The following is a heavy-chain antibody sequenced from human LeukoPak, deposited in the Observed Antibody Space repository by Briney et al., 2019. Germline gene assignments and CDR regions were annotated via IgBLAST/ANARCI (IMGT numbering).Heavy chain of an antibody. CDR2: ISGSGGST. V-gene: IGHV3-23*01. D-gene: IGHD5-12*01. CDR1: GFTLRISA. CDR3: AKDRRNTVPTISDY. J-gene: IGHJ4*02. Sequence: GGSLSLSCVVSGFTLRISAIDCVRQAPGKGLEWVSAISGSGGSTYYADSVNGRFTISRDNSENTLYPRMNRLRAEDTAVYYCAKDRRNTVPTISDYWGQGTLVTVCS.